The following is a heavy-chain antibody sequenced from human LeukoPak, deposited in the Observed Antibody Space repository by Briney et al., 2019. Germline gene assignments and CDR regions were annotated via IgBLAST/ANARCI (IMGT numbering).Heavy chain of an antibody. Sequence: GGSLILSCAASGFPFRSYPMNWVRQAPGKGLEWISYINTISSTIYYADSVKGRFTISRDNAKNSLFLQMNSLRGEDTAVYCCARDYQFLNALDIWGQGTLVTVSS. CDR3: ARDYQFLNALDI. V-gene: IGHV3-48*01. CDR2: INTISSTI. D-gene: IGHD2-2*01. J-gene: IGHJ3*02. CDR1: GFPFRSYP.